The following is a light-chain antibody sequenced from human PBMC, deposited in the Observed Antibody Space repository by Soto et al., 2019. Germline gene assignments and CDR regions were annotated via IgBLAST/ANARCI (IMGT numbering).Light chain of an antibody. Sequence: EVVMTQSPATLSVSPGERATLSCRASQTVSRNLAWYQQRPGQAPRLLIYDISNRATGVPARFSGSGSETEFTLTISRLEPEDFAVYYCQQYGTSPTTFGQGTKVDI. V-gene: IGKV3-15*01. J-gene: IGKJ1*01. CDR3: QQYGTSPTT. CDR2: DIS. CDR1: QTVSRN.